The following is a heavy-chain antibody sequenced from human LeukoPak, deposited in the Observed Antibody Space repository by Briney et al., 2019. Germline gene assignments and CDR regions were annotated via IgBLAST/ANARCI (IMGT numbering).Heavy chain of an antibody. Sequence: GASVKVSCKASGYTFTGYYIHWVRQAPGKGLEWMGGFDPEDGETIYAQKFQGRVTMTEDTSTDTAYMELSSLRSEDTAVYYCATRSGGSSSWTYFDYWGQGTLVTVSS. CDR3: ATRSGGSSSWTYFDY. CDR1: GYTFTGYY. CDR2: FDPEDGET. V-gene: IGHV1-24*01. J-gene: IGHJ4*02. D-gene: IGHD6-6*01.